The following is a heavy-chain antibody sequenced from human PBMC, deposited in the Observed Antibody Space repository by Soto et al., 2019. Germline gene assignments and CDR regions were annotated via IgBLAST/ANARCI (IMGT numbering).Heavy chain of an antibody. D-gene: IGHD3-3*01. CDR2: INHSGST. J-gene: IGHJ4*02. V-gene: IGHV4-34*01. Sequence: SETLSLTCAVYGGSFSGYYWSWIRQPPGKGLEWIGEINHSGSTNYNPSLKSRVTISVDTSKNQFSLKLSSVTAADTAVYYCARGWNNYDFWSGYSVPPRIPHSSHFDYWGQGTLVTVSS. CDR1: GGSFSGYY. CDR3: ARGWNNYDFWSGYSVPPRIPHSSHFDY.